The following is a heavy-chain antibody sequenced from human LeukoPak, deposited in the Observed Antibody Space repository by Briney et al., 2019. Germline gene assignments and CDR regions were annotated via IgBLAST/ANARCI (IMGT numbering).Heavy chain of an antibody. Sequence: SGTLSLTCAVSGGSISSSNWWSWVRQPPGKGLEWIGKIYHSGSTNYDPSLKSRVTISVDKSKNQFSLQLSSVTAADTAVYYCAVYCGGDCYSGVNNWFDPWGQGTLVTVSS. CDR2: IYHSGST. D-gene: IGHD2-21*02. CDR1: GGSISSSNW. V-gene: IGHV4-4*02. CDR3: AVYCGGDCYSGVNNWFDP. J-gene: IGHJ5*02.